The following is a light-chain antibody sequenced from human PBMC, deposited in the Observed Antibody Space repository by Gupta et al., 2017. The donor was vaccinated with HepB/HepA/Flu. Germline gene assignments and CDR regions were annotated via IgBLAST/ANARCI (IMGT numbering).Light chain of an antibody. CDR2: QDN. Sequence: SYELTQPPSVSVSPGQTATITRSGDKLGDKYACWYQQKPGQSPVLGSYQDNKRPSGIPELVYGADSGNKANLVMSGTQAMEEADYSSQEWARSPWVFGGGTKMTVL. J-gene: IGLJ3*02. CDR1: KLGDKY. CDR3: QEWARSPWV. V-gene: IGLV3-1*01.